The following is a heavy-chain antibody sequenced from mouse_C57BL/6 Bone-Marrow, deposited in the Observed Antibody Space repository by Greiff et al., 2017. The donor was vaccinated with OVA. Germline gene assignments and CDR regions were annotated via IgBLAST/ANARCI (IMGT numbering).Heavy chain of an antibody. CDR3: ARDPHITTGPY. D-gene: IGHD1-1*01. CDR1: GFTFSSYA. Sequence: EVQLQESGGGLVKPGGSLKLSCAASGFTFSSYAMSWVRQTPEKRLEWVATISDGGSYTYYPDNVKGRFTISRDNAKNNLYLQMSHLKSEDTAMYYCARDPHITTGPYWGQGTLVTVSA. CDR2: ISDGGSYT. V-gene: IGHV5-4*01. J-gene: IGHJ3*01.